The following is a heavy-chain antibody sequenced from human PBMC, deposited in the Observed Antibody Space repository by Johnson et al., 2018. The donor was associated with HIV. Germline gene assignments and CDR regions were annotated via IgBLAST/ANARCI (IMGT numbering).Heavy chain of an antibody. J-gene: IGHJ3*02. Sequence: QVQLVESGGGLVQPGRSLRLSCAASGFTFSSYAMHWVRQAPGKGLEWVAVISYDGSNKYYADSVKGRFTISRDNAKNSLYLQMNSLRAEDTAVYYCAKDFWGGSYLDAFDIWGQGTMVTVSS. V-gene: IGHV3-30-3*01. D-gene: IGHD1-26*01. CDR3: AKDFWGGSYLDAFDI. CDR2: ISYDGSNK. CDR1: GFTFSSYA.